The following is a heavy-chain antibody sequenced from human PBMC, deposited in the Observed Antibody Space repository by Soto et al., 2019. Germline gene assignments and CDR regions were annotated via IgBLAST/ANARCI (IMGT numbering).Heavy chain of an antibody. V-gene: IGHV3-48*02. CDR2: ISASSSSI. Sequence: GGSLRLSCAASGFTFSDYKMNWVRQAPGKGLEWISHISASSSSIYYADSVKGRFTISRDNAKNSLYLQMNSLRDEDTAVYYCARDGLLFGGAIVIVFDSWGQGTLVTVSS. CDR3: ARDGLLFGGAIVIVFDS. D-gene: IGHD3-16*02. J-gene: IGHJ4*02. CDR1: GFTFSDYK.